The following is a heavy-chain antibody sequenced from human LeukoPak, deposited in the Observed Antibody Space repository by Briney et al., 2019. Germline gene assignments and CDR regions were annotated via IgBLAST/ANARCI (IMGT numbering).Heavy chain of an antibody. Sequence: PSETLSLTCTVSGGSISSYYWSWIRQPAGKGLEWIGRIYTSGSTNYNPSLKSRVTMSVDTSKNQFSLKLSSVTAADTAVYYCARSYCSGGSCYSDYWGQGTLVTVSS. D-gene: IGHD2-15*01. CDR1: GGSISSYY. V-gene: IGHV4-4*07. CDR2: IYTSGST. J-gene: IGHJ4*02. CDR3: ARSYCSGGSCYSDY.